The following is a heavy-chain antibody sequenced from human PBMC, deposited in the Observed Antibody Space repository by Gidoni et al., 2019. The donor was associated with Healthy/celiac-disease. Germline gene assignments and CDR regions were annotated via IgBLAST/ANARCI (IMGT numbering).Heavy chain of an antibody. CDR3: ARDFGSGQDYYFDY. J-gene: IGHJ4*02. V-gene: IGHV1-3*01. CDR2: INAGNGNT. D-gene: IGHD6-19*01. Sequence: QVQLVQSGAEVKKPGASVKVSCKASGYTFTSYAMHWVRQAPGQRLEWMGWINAGNGNTKYSQKFQGRVTITRDTSESTAYMEMSSLRSEDTAVYYCARDFGSGQDYYFDYWGQGTLVTVSS. CDR1: GYTFTSYA.